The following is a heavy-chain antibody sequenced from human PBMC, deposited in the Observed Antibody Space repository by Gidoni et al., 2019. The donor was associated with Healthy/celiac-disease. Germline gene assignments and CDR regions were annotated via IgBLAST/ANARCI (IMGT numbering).Heavy chain of an antibody. CDR3: ASGGRKTGFDY. D-gene: IGHD3-10*01. J-gene: IGHJ4*02. CDR1: GFTFSSYA. V-gene: IGHV3-30-3*01. CDR2: ISSDGSNK. Sequence: QVQLVESGGGVGQPGRSLRLYWAASGFTFSSYAMHWVRPAPGKGLDWVAVISSDGSNKYYADSVKGRFTISRDNSKNTLYLQMNSLRAEDTAVYYCASGGRKTGFDYWGQGTLVTVSS.